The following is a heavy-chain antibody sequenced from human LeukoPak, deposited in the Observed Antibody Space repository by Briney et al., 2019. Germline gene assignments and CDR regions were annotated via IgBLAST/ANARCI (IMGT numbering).Heavy chain of an antibody. Sequence: GGSLRLSCVASGLIFDDHAMYWVRQVPGKGLEWVSRISWNSGSVGYADSVKGRFTISRDNAKNSLYLQVNSLRPEDTALYYCAKGIFGVALGYWGQGTLVTVSS. CDR2: ISWNSGSV. CDR1: GLIFDDHA. V-gene: IGHV3-9*01. CDR3: AKGIFGVALGY. D-gene: IGHD3-3*01. J-gene: IGHJ4*02.